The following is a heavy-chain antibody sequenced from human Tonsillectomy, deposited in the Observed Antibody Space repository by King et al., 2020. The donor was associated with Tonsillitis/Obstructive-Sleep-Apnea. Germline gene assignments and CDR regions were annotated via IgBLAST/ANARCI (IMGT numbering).Heavy chain of an antibody. CDR2: IYYSGST. CDR3: ARDTGYDFWSAYPDAFDM. V-gene: IGHV4-61*01. D-gene: IGHD3-3*01. J-gene: IGHJ3*02. Sequence: QLQESGPGLVKPSETLSLTCTVSGGSVSSGSYYWRWIRQPPGKGLEWIGYIYYSGSTNYNPSLKSRVTISVDTSKNQFSLKLSSVTAADTAVYYCARDTGYDFWSAYPDAFDMWGQGTMVTVSS. CDR1: GGSVSSGSYY.